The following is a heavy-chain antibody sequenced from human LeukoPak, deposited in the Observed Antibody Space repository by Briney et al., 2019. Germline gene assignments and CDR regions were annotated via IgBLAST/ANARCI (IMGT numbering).Heavy chain of an antibody. CDR2: IYTSGST. J-gene: IGHJ5*02. V-gene: IGHV4-4*07. Sequence: SETLSLTCTVSGGSISSYYWSWIRQPAGKGLEWIGRIYTSGSTNYNPSLKSRVTMSVDTSKNQFSLKLSSVTAADTAVYYCVRGGGYCSSTSCYRNWFDPWGQGTLVTVSS. CDR1: GGSISSYY. D-gene: IGHD2-2*02. CDR3: VRGGGYCSSTSCYRNWFDP.